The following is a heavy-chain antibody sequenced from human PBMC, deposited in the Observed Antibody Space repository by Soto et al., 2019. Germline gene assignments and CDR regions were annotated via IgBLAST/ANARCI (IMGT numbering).Heavy chain of an antibody. Sequence: PGVSLRLSCAASVFTFSNAWINWVRQAPGKGLEWVGRIKSKTDGGTPGYAAPVKGRFAISRDDSKNMVYLQMNSLKTEDTGIYYCPTDSYSSIIVVRFDYWGHGTLVTVSS. CDR2: IKSKTDGGTP. D-gene: IGHD3-22*01. CDR1: VFTFSNAW. CDR3: PTDSYSSIIVVRFDY. V-gene: IGHV3-15*07. J-gene: IGHJ4*01.